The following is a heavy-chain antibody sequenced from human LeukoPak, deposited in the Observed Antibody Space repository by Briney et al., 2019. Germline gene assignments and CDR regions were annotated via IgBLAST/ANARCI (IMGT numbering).Heavy chain of an antibody. V-gene: IGHV4-39*07. CDR1: GGSISSSSYY. CDR3: TRDLLSTYYDFWSGSAANDAFDI. Sequence: PSETLSLTCTVSGGSISSSSYYWGWIRQPPGKGLEWIGSIYYSGSTYYNPSLRGRVTISVDTSKNHFSLKLSSVTAADTAVYYCTRDLLSTYYDFWSGSAANDAFDIWGQGTMVTVSS. J-gene: IGHJ3*02. CDR2: IYYSGST. D-gene: IGHD3-3*01.